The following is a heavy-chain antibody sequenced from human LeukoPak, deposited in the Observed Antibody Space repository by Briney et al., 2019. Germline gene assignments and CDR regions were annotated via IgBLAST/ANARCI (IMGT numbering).Heavy chain of an antibody. J-gene: IGHJ3*02. D-gene: IGHD6-19*01. CDR2: IYFSGST. V-gene: IGHV4-59*01. CDR1: GGSISSYY. Sequence: SETLSLTCTVSGGSISSYYWTWIRQPPGKGLEWIGYIYFSGSTNYNPSLKNRVTFSVDTSKNQFSLNLSSVTAADTAVYYCARGYTSGWYPALDIWGQGTMVTVSS. CDR3: ARGYTSGWYPALDI.